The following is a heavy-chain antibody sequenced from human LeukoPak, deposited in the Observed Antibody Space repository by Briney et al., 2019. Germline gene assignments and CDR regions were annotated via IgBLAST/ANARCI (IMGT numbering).Heavy chain of an antibody. D-gene: IGHD1-1*01. V-gene: IGHV4-59*01. CDR1: GGSISSYY. Sequence: SETLSLTCTASGGSISSYYWSWIRQPPGKGLEWIGYIYYTGSTNYNPSLKSRVTISVDTSKNQFSLKLSSVTAADTAVYYCASGGGWNDKFGYWGQGTLVTVSS. CDR3: ASGGGWNDKFGY. J-gene: IGHJ4*02. CDR2: IYYTGST.